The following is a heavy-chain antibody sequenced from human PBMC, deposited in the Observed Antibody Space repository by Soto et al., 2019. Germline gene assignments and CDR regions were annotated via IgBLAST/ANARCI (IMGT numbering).Heavy chain of an antibody. V-gene: IGHV1-3*05. D-gene: IGHD2-15*01. CDR1: GYTFTSYA. CDR3: ARGGKPIDY. Sequence: QVQLVQSGAEEKKPGASVKGSCKASGYTFTSYAMHWVRQAPGQRLEWMGWINAGNGNTKYSQKFQGRVTITSDTSVSTGNMELTSQRSEDTAVYYCARGGKPIDYCGQGTLVTVSS. J-gene: IGHJ4*02. CDR2: INAGNGNT.